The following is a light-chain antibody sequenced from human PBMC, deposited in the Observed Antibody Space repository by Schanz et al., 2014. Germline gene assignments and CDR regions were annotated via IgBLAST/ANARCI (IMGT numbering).Light chain of an antibody. J-gene: IGLJ1*01. Sequence: QSALTQPPSASGSPGQSVTISCTGTSSDVGGYNFVSWYQQHPGKVPKLMIYDVSNRPSGVSNRFSGSKSGNTASLTISGLQAEDEADYYCSSYTSSLYVFGTGTKVTVL. CDR3: SSYTSSLYV. CDR1: SSDVGGYNF. CDR2: DVS. V-gene: IGLV2-14*01.